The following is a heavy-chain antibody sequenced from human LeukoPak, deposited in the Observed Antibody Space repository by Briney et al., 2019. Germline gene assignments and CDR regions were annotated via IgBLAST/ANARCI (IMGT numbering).Heavy chain of an antibody. Sequence: GGSLRLSCAASGFTFSSYGMHWVRQAPGKGLEWVAVISYDGSNKYYADSVKGRFTISRDNSKNTLYLQMNSLRAEDTAVYYCASQEKTGVFDYWGQGTLVTVSS. V-gene: IGHV3-30*03. D-gene: IGHD7-27*01. CDR3: ASQEKTGVFDY. CDR1: GFTFSSYG. CDR2: ISYDGSNK. J-gene: IGHJ4*02.